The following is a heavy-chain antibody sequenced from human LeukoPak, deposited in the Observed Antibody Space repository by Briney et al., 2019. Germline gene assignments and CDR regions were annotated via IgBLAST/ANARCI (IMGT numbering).Heavy chain of an antibody. V-gene: IGHV1-2*02. D-gene: IGHD2-2*01. CDR1: GYTFTGYY. CDR3: ARTYCNSTRCSNWFDP. J-gene: IGHJ5*02. CDR2: INPNSGGT. Sequence: GASVKVSCMASGYTFTGYYMHWVRQAPGQGLEWMGWINPNSGGTNYAQKFQGRVTMTRDTSISTAYMELSRLRSDDTAVYYCARTYCNSTRCSNWFDPWGQGTLVTVSS.